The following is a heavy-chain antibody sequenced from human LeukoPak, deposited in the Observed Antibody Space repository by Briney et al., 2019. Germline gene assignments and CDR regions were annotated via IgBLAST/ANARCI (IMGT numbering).Heavy chain of an antibody. V-gene: IGHV4-38-2*02. CDR2: IYHSGST. J-gene: IGHJ4*02. D-gene: IGHD4-17*01. CDR3: ASRTTVTTFVGY. Sequence: PSETLSLTCTVSGYSISSGYYWGWIRQPPGKGLEWIGSIYHSGSTYYNPSLKSRVTISVDTSKNQFSLKLSSVTAADTAVYYCASRTTVTTFVGYWGQGTLVTVSS. CDR1: GYSISSGYY.